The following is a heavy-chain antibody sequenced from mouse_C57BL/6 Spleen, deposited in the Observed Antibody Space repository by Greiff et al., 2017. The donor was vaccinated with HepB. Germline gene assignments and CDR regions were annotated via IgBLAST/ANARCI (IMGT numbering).Heavy chain of an antibody. J-gene: IGHJ1*03. V-gene: IGHV1-52*01. D-gene: IGHD2-3*01. CDR3: ARRWLQEYFDV. Sequence: QVQLQQPGAELVRPGSSVKLSCKASGYTFTSYWMHWVKQRPIQGLEWIGNIDPSDSDTHYNQKFKDKATLTVDKSSSTAYMQLSSLTSEDSAVYYCARRWLQEYFDVWGTGTTVTVSS. CDR1: GYTFTSYW. CDR2: IDPSDSDT.